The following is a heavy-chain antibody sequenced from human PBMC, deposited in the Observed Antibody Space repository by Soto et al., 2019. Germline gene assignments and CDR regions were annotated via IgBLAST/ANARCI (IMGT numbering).Heavy chain of an antibody. V-gene: IGHV4-38-2*01. Sequence: SETLSLTCAVSGYSISSGYYWGWIRQPPGKGLEWIGSIYHSGSTYYNPSLKSRVTISVDTSKNQFSLKLSSVTAADTAVYYCARAGGLLGFDYWGQGTLVTSPQ. CDR1: GYSISSGYY. D-gene: IGHD2-15*01. CDR2: IYHSGST. CDR3: ARAGGLLGFDY. J-gene: IGHJ4*02.